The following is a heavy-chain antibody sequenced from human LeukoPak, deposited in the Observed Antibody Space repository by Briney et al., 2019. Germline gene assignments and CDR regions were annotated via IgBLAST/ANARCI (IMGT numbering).Heavy chain of an antibody. V-gene: IGHV1-18*01. J-gene: IGHJ4*02. CDR3: AREYCSDNSCYFPDY. D-gene: IGHD2-15*01. CDR1: GYTFSNYG. CDR2: INTYNGNT. Sequence: ASVKVSCTASGYTFSNYGISWVRQAPGQGLEWMGWINTYNGNTKSAQNLQGRVTMTTDTSTSTAYMELRSLRSDDTAVYYCAREYCSDNSCYFPDYWGQGTLVTVSS.